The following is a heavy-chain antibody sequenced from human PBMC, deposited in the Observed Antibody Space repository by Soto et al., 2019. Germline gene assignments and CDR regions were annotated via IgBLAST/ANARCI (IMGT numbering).Heavy chain of an antibody. J-gene: IGHJ4*02. CDR2: INHSGST. Sequence: SETLSLTCAVYGGSFSGYYWSWIRQPPGKGPEWIGEINHSGSTNYNPSLKSRVTISVDTSKNQFSLKLSSVTAADTAVYYCARQARIVSGSYRTYYFDYWGQGTLVTVSS. D-gene: IGHD3-16*02. CDR1: GGSFSGYY. CDR3: ARQARIVSGSYRTYYFDY. V-gene: IGHV4-34*01.